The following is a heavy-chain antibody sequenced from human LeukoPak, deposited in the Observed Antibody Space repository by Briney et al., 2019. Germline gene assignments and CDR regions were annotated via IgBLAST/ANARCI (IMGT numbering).Heavy chain of an antibody. D-gene: IGHD6-13*01. J-gene: IGHJ4*02. Sequence: SETLSLTCTVSGGSISSSSYSWGWIRQPPGKGLEWIGSIYYSGSTYYNPSLKSRVTISVDTSKNQFSLKLSSVTAADTAVYYCAREDSSWYYFDYWGQGTLVTVSS. CDR1: GGSISSSSYS. V-gene: IGHV4-39*02. CDR2: IYYSGST. CDR3: AREDSSWYYFDY.